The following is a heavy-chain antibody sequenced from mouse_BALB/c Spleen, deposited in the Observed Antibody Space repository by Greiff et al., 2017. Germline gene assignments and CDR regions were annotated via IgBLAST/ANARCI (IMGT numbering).Heavy chain of an antibody. J-gene: IGHJ4*01. V-gene: IGHV5-17*02. D-gene: IGHD1-1*01. Sequence: EVKLMESGGGLVQPGGSRKLSCAASGFTFSSFGMHWVRQAPEKGLEWVAYISSGSSTIYYADTVKGRFTISRDNPKNTLFLQMTSLRSEETAMYYGARYYGPHYYAMDYWGQGTSVTVSS. CDR3: ARYYGPHYYAMDY. CDR2: ISSGSSTI. CDR1: GFTFSSFG.